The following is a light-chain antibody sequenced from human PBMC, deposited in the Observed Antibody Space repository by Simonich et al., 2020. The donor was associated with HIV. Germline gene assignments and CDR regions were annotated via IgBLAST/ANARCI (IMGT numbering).Light chain of an antibody. CDR1: SGSIASNY. J-gene: IGLJ3*02. CDR2: EDN. Sequence: NFMLTQPHSVSESPGKTVTISCTRSSGSIASNYVQWYPQRPGSSPTTVIYEDNQSPSGVPDRFSGSIDSSSNSASLTIAGLKTEDEADYYCQSYDSSNQGVFGGGTKLTVL. V-gene: IGLV6-57*01. CDR3: QSYDSSNQGV.